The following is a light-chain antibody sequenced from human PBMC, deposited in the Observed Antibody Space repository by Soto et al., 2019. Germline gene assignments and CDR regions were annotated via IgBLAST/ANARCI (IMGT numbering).Light chain of an antibody. CDR2: GAS. CDR1: QSVSSSY. J-gene: IGKJ2*01. CDR3: QQYGSSPRVWYT. Sequence: EIVLTQSPGTLSLSPGERATLSCRASQSVSSSYLAWYQQKPGQAPWLLIYGASSRATGIPDRFSGSGSGTDFTLTISRLEPEDFAVYYCQQYGSSPRVWYTFGQGTKLEIK. V-gene: IGKV3-20*01.